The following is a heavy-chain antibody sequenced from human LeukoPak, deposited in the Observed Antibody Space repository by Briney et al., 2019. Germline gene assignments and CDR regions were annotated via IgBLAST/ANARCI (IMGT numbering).Heavy chain of an antibody. V-gene: IGHV4-4*07. D-gene: IGHD3-10*01. CDR2: IHSSGRT. J-gene: IGHJ6*02. Sequence: PSETLSLTCTVSGGSMSPYSWSWIRQPAGNALEWIGRIHSSGRTNYNPSLKSRVTMSVDTTKNQFSLKLNTVTAADTAVYYCARGSGGGSGSYYKDHYYGMDVWSPGTTVTVS. CDR1: GGSMSPYS. CDR3: ARGSGGGSGSYYKDHYYGMDV.